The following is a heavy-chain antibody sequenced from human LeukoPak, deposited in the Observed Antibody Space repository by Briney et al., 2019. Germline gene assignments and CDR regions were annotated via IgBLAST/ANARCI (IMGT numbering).Heavy chain of an antibody. CDR1: GFTFDDYG. V-gene: IGHV3-20*04. CDR2: INWNGGST. D-gene: IGHD3-10*01. Sequence: PRGSPRLSCAASGFTFDDYGMSWVGQAPGKGLEWVSGINWNGGSTGYADSVKGRFTIPRDNAKNSLYLQMNSLRAEDTALYYCARGGWFGDLLFDYCGHRNLVTVSS. CDR3: ARGGWFGDLLFDY. J-gene: IGHJ4*01.